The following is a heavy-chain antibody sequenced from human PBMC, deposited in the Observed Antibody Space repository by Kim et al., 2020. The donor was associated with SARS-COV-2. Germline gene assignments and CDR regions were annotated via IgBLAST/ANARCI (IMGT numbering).Heavy chain of an antibody. J-gene: IGHJ6*02. CDR3: ARGRAVVGPAPGLGLGPCYAYYAVDV. V-gene: IGHV4-34*01. D-gene: IGHD1-26*01. Sequence: SETLSLTCAVYGGSFSDYNWSWIRQPPGQGLEWIGEINHTGNTNFSPSLKSRITISVDPSKSQFSLRLKSMTATDTAVYYCARGRAVVGPAPGLGLGPCYAYYAVDVWGRGTPVAVSS. CDR2: INHTGNT. CDR1: GGSFSDYN.